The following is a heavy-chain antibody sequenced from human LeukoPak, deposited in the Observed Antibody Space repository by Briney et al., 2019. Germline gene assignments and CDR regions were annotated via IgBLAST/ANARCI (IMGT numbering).Heavy chain of an antibody. CDR3: ARDLIAAAVPRPYYGMDV. J-gene: IGHJ6*02. D-gene: IGHD6-13*01. Sequence: GGSLRLSCAASGFTFSSYWMSWVRQAPGKGLEWVANIKQDGSEKYYVDSVKGRFTISRDNAKNSLYLQMNGLRAEDTAVYYCARDLIAAAVPRPYYGMDVWGQGTTVTVSS. CDR1: GFTFSSYW. CDR2: IKQDGSEK. V-gene: IGHV3-7*01.